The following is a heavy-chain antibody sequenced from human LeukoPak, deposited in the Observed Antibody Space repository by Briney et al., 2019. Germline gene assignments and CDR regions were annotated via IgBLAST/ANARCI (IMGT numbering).Heavy chain of an antibody. V-gene: IGHV3-23*01. D-gene: IGHD3-10*01. CDR2: ISDPHSGTET. CDR3: ARGDMVRGVIVSRPVLDYYYGMDV. Sequence: PGGSLRLSCAASGFTFSSYTMNWVRQALGQGLEWVSTISDPHSGTETHYADSVKGRFTISRDHSQNTLYLQMNSLRAEDPAVYYCARGDMVRGVIVSRPVLDYYYGMDVWGQGTKVTVSS. CDR1: GFTFSSYT. J-gene: IGHJ6*02.